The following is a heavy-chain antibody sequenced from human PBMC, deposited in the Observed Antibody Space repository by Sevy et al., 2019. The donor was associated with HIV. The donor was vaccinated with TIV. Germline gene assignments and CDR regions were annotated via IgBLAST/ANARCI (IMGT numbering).Heavy chain of an antibody. CDR1: GGPLDFYY. Sequence: SETLSLTCIVSGGPLDFYYWTWIRQTPGKRLEWIGHIYYSGMTPRYNPSLESRVTLSVDRSKNQFSLRMSSVTAADKAVSYYASGHVSGASRPFDPWGQGTLVTVSS. CDR2: IYYSGMTP. CDR3: ASGHVSGASRPFDP. D-gene: IGHD3-10*01. J-gene: IGHJ5*02. V-gene: IGHV4-59*13.